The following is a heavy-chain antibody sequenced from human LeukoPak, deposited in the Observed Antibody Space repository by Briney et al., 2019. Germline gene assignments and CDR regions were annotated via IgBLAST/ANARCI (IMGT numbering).Heavy chain of an antibody. CDR2: IIPILGIA. D-gene: IGHD3-3*01. CDR1: GGTFSSYA. Sequence: GASVKVSCKASGGTFSSYAISWVRQAPGQGLEWMGRIIPILGIANYAQKFQGRVTITADKSTSTAYMELSSLRSEDTAVYYCARVDNGARYDFWSGYSGYYYYMDVWGKGTTVTVSS. V-gene: IGHV1-69*04. CDR3: ARVDNGARYDFWSGYSGYYYYMDV. J-gene: IGHJ6*03.